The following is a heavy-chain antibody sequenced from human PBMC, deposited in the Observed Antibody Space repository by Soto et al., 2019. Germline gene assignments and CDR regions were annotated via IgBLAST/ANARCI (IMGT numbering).Heavy chain of an antibody. CDR1: KGPLVNY. CDR2: INQSGAT. D-gene: IGHD3-10*01. CDR3: ARGYYYASGSSFPY. V-gene: IGHV4-34*01. J-gene: IGHJ4*02. Sequence: QLQQWGADFLRPWRPLSLTCAALKGPLVNYNGTGSRQSPGKGLEWIGEINQSGATTYTPSLKSRVTISVDTSKNQFSLKLKSLTAADTAVYYCARGYYYASGSSFPYWGQGTLVTVSS.